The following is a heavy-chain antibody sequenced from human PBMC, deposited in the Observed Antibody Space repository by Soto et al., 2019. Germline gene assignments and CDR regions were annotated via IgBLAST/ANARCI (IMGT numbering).Heavy chain of an antibody. Sequence: QVQLVESWGGVVQPGRSLRLSCAASGFTFSSYGMHWVRQAPGKGLEWVAVISYDGSNKYYADSVKGRFTISRDNSKNTLYLQMNSLRAADTAVYSCAKVPYCSSTSCYPVGYWGQGTLVTVSS. CDR2: ISYDGSNK. CDR1: GFTFSSYG. CDR3: AKVPYCSSTSCYPVGY. V-gene: IGHV3-30*18. D-gene: IGHD2-2*01. J-gene: IGHJ4*02.